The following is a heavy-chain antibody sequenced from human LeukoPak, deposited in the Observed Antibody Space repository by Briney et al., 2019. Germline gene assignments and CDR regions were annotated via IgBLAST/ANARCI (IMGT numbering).Heavy chain of an antibody. Sequence: PGGSLRLSCATSGFTFTDYYMSRIRQAPGKGLEWVSYISVSGTTMYYADSVKGRFTLSRDNAKNSLYLQMNSLRAEDTAVYYCARVGRLQYGDYVAFDYWGQGALVTVSS. CDR1: GFTFTDYY. CDR2: ISVSGTTM. CDR3: ARVGRLQYGDYVAFDY. D-gene: IGHD4-17*01. V-gene: IGHV3-11*01. J-gene: IGHJ4*02.